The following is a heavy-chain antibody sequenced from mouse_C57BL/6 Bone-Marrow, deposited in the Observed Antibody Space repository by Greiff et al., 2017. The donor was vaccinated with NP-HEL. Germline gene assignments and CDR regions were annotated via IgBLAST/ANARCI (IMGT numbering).Heavy chain of an antibody. CDR1: GFTFSSYG. J-gene: IGHJ4*01. V-gene: IGHV5-6*01. CDR2: ISSGGSYT. CDR3: ARPPTAQAYAMDY. Sequence: EVMLVESGGDLVKPGGSLKLSCAASGFTFSSYGMSWVRQTPDKRLEWVATISSGGSYTYYPDSVKGRFTISRDNAKNTLYLQMSSLKSEDTAMYYCARPPTAQAYAMDYWGQGTSVTVSS. D-gene: IGHD3-2*02.